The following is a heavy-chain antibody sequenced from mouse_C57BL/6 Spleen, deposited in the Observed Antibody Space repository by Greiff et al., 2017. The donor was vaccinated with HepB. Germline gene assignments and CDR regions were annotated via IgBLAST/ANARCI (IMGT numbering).Heavy chain of an antibody. V-gene: IGHV1-52*01. J-gene: IGHJ2*01. CDR2: IDPSDSET. Sequence: QVQLQQPGAELVRPGSSVKLSCKASGYTFTSYWMHWVKQRPIQGLEWIGNIDPSDSETHYNQKFKDKATLTVDKSSSTAYMQLSSLTSEDSAVYYCARAYYDYPYYFDYWGQGTTLTVSS. CDR3: ARAYYDYPYYFDY. D-gene: IGHD2-4*01. CDR1: GYTFTSYW.